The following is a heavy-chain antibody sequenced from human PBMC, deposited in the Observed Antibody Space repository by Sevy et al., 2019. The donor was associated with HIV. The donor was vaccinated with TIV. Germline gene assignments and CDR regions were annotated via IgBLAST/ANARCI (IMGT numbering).Heavy chain of an antibody. V-gene: IGHV3-30-3*01. CDR3: ARDPNQDAFDI. Sequence: GGCLRLSCAASGFTFRTYSMYWVRQAPVKGLEWVALISFDGNYTKYADSVKGRFTISRDNSNNRLDLQMSSLRVEDTAVYYCARDPNQDAFDIWGQGTVVTVSS. CDR2: ISFDGNYT. D-gene: IGHD2-2*01. CDR1: GFTFRTYS. J-gene: IGHJ3*02.